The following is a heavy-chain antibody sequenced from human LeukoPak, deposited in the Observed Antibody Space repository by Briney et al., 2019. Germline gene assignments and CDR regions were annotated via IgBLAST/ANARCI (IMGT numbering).Heavy chain of an antibody. D-gene: IGHD3-10*01. CDR2: ISYDGGKR. V-gene: IGHV3-30*04. CDR3: AKGLRWFGDFYFNFFDY. J-gene: IGHJ4*02. CDR1: GFTFSSYA. Sequence: PGGSLRLSCAASGFTFSSYAMHWVRQAPGKGLEWVAFISYDGGKRFFGESVKGRFTIARDNSENTVSLQMNTLKTEDTAVYYCAKGLRWFGDFYFNFFDYWGQGILVTVSS.